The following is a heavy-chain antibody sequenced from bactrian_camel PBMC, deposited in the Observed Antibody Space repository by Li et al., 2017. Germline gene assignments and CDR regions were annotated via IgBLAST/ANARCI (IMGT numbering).Heavy chain of an antibody. Sequence: VQLVESGGGSVQAGGSLRLSCTASGFTFDDNNMAWYRQAPGNECELVSIINSDGNTYYADFVKGRFTIPQDNAKNTLYLQLNSLKTEDTAMYYCATWGFYSWGQGTQVTVS. D-gene: IGHD1*01. V-gene: IGHV3S63*01. J-gene: IGHJ6*01. CDR2: INSDGNT. CDR1: GFTFDDNN. CDR3: ATWGFYS.